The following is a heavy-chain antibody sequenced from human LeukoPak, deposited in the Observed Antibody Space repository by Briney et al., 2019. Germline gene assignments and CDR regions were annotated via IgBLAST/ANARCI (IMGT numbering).Heavy chain of an antibody. Sequence: SQTLSLTCTVSGGSISSGDYYWSWIRQPPGKGLEWFGYIYYSGSTYCNPSLKSRVTISVDTSKNQFSLKLSSVTAADTAVYYCARVNRWELRVDYWGQGTLVTVSS. J-gene: IGHJ4*02. D-gene: IGHD1-26*01. V-gene: IGHV4-30-4*01. CDR2: IYYSGST. CDR1: GGSISSGDYY. CDR3: ARVNRWELRVDY.